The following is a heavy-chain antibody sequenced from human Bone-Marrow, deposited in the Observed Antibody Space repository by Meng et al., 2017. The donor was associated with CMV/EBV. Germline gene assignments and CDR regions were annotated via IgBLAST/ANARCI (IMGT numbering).Heavy chain of an antibody. Sequence: GESLKISCVASGFTFSSYAMHWVRQAPGKGLEWVAFTSYDGDNKNYGDSVKGRFTISRDNSKNTLYLEMKSLRVEDTAVYYCARVVNYYHGMAVWGQGPMVTVSS. V-gene: IGHV3-30-3*01. J-gene: IGHJ6*01. D-gene: IGHD2-21*01. CDR1: GFTFSSYA. CDR2: TSYDGDNK. CDR3: ARVVNYYHGMAV.